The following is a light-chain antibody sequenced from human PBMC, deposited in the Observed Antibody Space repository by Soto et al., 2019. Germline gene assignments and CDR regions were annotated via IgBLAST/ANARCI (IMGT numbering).Light chain of an antibody. CDR2: GAS. Sequence: EIVMTQSPGTLSVSPGERATLSCRSSQSVSNKLAWYQQKPGQAPRLLIYGASTGVTGIPTRFSGSGSGTEFTLTIXSLXXXXXAVYYCQQYNNWPRTFGQGTKVEIK. J-gene: IGKJ1*01. CDR3: QQYNNWPRT. CDR1: QSVSNK. V-gene: IGKV3-15*01.